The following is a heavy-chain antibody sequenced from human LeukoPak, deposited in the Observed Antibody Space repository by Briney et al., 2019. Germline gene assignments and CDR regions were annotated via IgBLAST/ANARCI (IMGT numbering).Heavy chain of an antibody. CDR1: GFTFSNYN. D-gene: IGHD2-15*01. Sequence: GGSLRLSCAASGFTFSNYNMNWVRQAPGKGLEWVSYISSSSSTIYYADSVKGRFTISRDNAKNSLYLQMNSLRAEDTAVYYCARVLRYCSGGSCYRHYYYYMDVWGKGTTVTISS. CDR2: ISSSSSTI. V-gene: IGHV3-48*01. J-gene: IGHJ6*03. CDR3: ARVLRYCSGGSCYRHYYYYMDV.